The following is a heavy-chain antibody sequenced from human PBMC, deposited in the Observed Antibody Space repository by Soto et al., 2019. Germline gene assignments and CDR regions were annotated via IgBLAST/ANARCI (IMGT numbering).Heavy chain of an antibody. D-gene: IGHD2-2*01. CDR1: GFTFRYYT. V-gene: IGHV3-23*01. J-gene: IGHJ6*02. CDR2: ISSSGDII. Sequence: EVQLLESGGGLVQPGGSLRLSCAASGFTFRYYTMSWVRQAPGKGLEWVSAISSSGDIIYYADSVKGRFTISRDNSKNTLYLQMNRLRADDTAVYYFADPVPAATHYDYYDMDVWGQGTTVTVSS. CDR3: ADPVPAATHYDYYDMDV.